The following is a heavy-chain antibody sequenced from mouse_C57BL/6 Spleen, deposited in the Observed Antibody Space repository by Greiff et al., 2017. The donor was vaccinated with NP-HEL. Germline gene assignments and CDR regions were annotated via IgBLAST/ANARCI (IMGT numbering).Heavy chain of an antibody. D-gene: IGHD2-1*01. CDR2: TYPGDGDT. Sequence: VQLQQSGPELVKPGASVKISCKASGYAFSSSWLNWVQQRPGTGLEWIGRTYPGDGDTNYNGKFKGTATLTADKSSSRAYMNTSSLTSEDAAVSFCARGGKIGNSVCAYWGQGTLVTVSA. CDR1: GYAFSSSW. V-gene: IGHV1-82*01. J-gene: IGHJ3*01. CDR3: ARGGKIGNSVCAY.